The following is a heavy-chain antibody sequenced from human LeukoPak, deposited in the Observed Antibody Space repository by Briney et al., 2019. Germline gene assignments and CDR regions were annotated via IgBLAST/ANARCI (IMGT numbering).Heavy chain of an antibody. J-gene: IGHJ6*02. V-gene: IGHV4-39*07. CDR3: ARDKEPKSDIWGV. CDR2: IYYSGST. Sequence: SETLSLTCTVSGGSISSSSYYWGWIRQPPGKGLEWIGSIYYSGSTYYNPSLKSRVTISVDTSKNQFSLKLSSVTAADTAVYYCARDKEPKSDIWGVWGQGTTVTVSS. CDR1: GGSISSSSYY. D-gene: IGHD3-9*01.